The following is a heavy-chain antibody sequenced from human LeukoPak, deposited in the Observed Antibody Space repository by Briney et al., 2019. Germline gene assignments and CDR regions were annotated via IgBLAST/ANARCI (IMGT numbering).Heavy chain of an antibody. D-gene: IGHD4-23*01. CDR2: ISGSGGST. CDR3: ARALKGRGGNTYYYYYYMDV. Sequence: GGSLRLSCAASGFTFSSYAMSWVRQAPGKGLEWVSAISGSGGSTYYADSVKGRFTISRDNSKNTLYLQMNSLRAEDTAVYYCARALKGRGGNTYYYYYYMDVWGKGTTVTVSS. V-gene: IGHV3-23*01. CDR1: GFTFSSYA. J-gene: IGHJ6*03.